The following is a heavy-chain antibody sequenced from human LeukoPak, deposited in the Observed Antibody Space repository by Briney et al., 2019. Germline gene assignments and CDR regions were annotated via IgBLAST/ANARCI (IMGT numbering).Heavy chain of an antibody. CDR2: IRYDGSNK. Sequence: PGRSLRLSCAASGFTFSSYGMHWVRQAPGKGLEWVAFIRYDGSNKYYADSVKGRFTISRDNSKNTLYLQMNSLRAEDTAVYYCAKTPYSSSPYRAWGQGTLVTVSS. V-gene: IGHV3-30*02. D-gene: IGHD6-13*01. CDR1: GFTFSSYG. CDR3: AKTPYSSSPYRA. J-gene: IGHJ1*01.